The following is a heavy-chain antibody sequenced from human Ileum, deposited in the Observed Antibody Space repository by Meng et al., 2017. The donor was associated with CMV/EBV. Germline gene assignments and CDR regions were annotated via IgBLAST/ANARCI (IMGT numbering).Heavy chain of an antibody. J-gene: IGHJ4*02. D-gene: IGHD2-21*01. Sequence: CAASGFTFSNAWMSWVRQAPGKGLEWVGRIKSKTDGGTTDYAAPVKGRFTISRDDSKNTLYLQMNSLKTEDTAVYYCARSPYQLLAYWGQGTLVTVSS. CDR2: IKSKTDGGTT. CDR3: ARSPYQLLAY. CDR1: GFTFSNAW. V-gene: IGHV3-15*01.